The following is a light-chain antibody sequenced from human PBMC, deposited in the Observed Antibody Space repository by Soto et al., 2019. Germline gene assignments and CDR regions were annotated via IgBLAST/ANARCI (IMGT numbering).Light chain of an antibody. J-gene: IGKJ4*01. CDR2: GAS. CDR1: QSVSSN. V-gene: IGKV3-15*01. CDR3: QQYNNWPPLT. Sequence: EIVMTQSPATLSVSPGEGVTLSCRASQSVSSNVAWYQQKPGQVPRLLIYGASTRATGVPARFSGSGSGTEFTLTISSLHSEDFALYYCQQYNNWPPLTFGGGTKVEI.